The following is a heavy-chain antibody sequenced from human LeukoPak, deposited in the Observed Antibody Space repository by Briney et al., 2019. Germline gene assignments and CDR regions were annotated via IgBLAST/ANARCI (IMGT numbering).Heavy chain of an antibody. CDR3: ARDVRQLEGAYYYYYMDV. CDR1: GFTFDDYA. J-gene: IGHJ6*03. CDR2: ISWNSGSI. Sequence: GGSLRLSCAASGFTFDDYAMHWVRQAPGKGLEWVSGISWNSGSIGYADSVKGRFTISRDNAKNSLYLQMNSLRAEDTALYYCARDVRQLEGAYYYYYMDVWGKGTTVTVSS. V-gene: IGHV3-9*01. D-gene: IGHD6-6*01.